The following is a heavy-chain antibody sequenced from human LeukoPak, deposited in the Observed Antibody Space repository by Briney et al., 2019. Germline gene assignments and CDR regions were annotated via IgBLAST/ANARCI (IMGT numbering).Heavy chain of an antibody. V-gene: IGHV1-18*01. CDR3: ARDYYGSGSYYNDAFDI. D-gene: IGHD3-10*01. J-gene: IGHJ3*02. CDR1: GYTFTSYG. CDR2: ISAYNGNT. Sequence: GASVKVSCTASGYTFTSYGISWVRQAPGQGLEWMGWISAYNGNTNYAQKLQGRVTMTTDTSTSTAYMELRSLRSDDTAVYYCARDYYGSGSYYNDAFDIWGQGTMVTVSS.